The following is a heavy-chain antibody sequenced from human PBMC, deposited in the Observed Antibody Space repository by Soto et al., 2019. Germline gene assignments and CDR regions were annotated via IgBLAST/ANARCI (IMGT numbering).Heavy chain of an antibody. D-gene: IGHD3-22*01. J-gene: IGHJ5*02. V-gene: IGHV1-2*02. CDR1: GYTFTGYF. CDR3: GRDRTNYDRSAYVGFRPFAP. CDR2: INPKSGVT. Sequence: ASVKVSCKASGYTFTGYFIHGVRQAPGQGLEWMGWINPKSGVTNYAQKFQGRVTMTRDTSISTAYVDLSRLRSDDTAIYFCGRDRTNYDRSAYVGFRPFAPWGQGTLVTVS.